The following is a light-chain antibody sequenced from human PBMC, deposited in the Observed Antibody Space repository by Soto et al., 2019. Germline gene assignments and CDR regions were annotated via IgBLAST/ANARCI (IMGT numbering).Light chain of an antibody. CDR2: KAS. J-gene: IGKJ1*01. CDR1: QSIRSW. CDR3: QQYNSYSVT. V-gene: IGKV1-5*03. Sequence: DIQMTQSPATLSASVGDRVTITCRASQSIRSWLAWYQQKPGKAPKLLIYKASTLATGVPSRFSGSGSGTEFTLTISSLQPDDFATYYCQQYNSYSVTFGQGTKVEI.